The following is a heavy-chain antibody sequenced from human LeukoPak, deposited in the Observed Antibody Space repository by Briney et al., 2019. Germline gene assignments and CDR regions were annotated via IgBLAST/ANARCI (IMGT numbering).Heavy chain of an antibody. Sequence: ASVKVSCKASGYTFTGYYMHWVRQAPGQGLEWMGWINPNSGGTNYAQKFQGRVTMTRDTSISTAYMELSRPRSDDTAVYYCASPARYCSGGSCYQEKYYFDYWGQGTLVTVSS. CDR1: GYTFTGYY. V-gene: IGHV1-2*02. CDR3: ASPARYCSGGSCYQEKYYFDY. J-gene: IGHJ4*02. D-gene: IGHD2-15*01. CDR2: INPNSGGT.